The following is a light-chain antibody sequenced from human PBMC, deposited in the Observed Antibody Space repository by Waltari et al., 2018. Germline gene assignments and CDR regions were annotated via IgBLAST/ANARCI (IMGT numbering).Light chain of an antibody. V-gene: IGKV3-20*01. CDR1: QSVASSY. J-gene: IGKJ2*01. CDR2: DSS. Sequence: EIVLTQSPGTLSLSPGETATLSCRASQSVASSYLAWYQHKPGQPPTLLIYDSSIRAPGVPDRFSGTGSGTDFTLTISRLEPEDFAVYYCHQYVSSPRTFGQGSKLEIK. CDR3: HQYVSSPRT.